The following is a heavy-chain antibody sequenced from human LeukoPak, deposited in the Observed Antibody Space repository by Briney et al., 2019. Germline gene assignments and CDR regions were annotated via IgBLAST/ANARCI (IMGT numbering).Heavy chain of an antibody. J-gene: IGHJ4*02. CDR1: GGSISSFY. D-gene: IGHD1-26*01. CDR2: IYYSGNT. CDR3: ARGYSGSYGRFDY. V-gene: IGHV4-59*01. Sequence: SETLSLTCAVSGGSISSFYWSWIRQPPGKGLEWIGYIYYSGNTNYNPSLKNRVTISVEASKNQFSLKLSSVTAADIAVSSCARGYSGSYGRFDYWGQGTLATVSS.